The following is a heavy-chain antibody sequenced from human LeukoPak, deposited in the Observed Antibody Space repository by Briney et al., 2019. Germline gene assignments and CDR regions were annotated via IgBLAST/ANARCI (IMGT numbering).Heavy chain of an antibody. CDR2: IYYSGST. CDR3: ARPYYDFTFAFDP. V-gene: IGHV4-39*01. J-gene: IGHJ5*02. Sequence: PSETLSLTCTVSGGSISSSSYYWGWIRQPPGKGLEWIGSIYYSGSTYYNPSLKSRVTISVDTSKNQFSLKLSSVTAADTAVYYCARPYYDFTFAFDPWGQGTLVTVSS. D-gene: IGHD3-3*01. CDR1: GGSISSSSYY.